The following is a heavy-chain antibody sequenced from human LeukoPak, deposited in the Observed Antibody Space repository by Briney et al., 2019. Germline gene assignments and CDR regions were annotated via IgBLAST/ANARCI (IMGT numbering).Heavy chain of an antibody. CDR3: ARDRELGYCSGGSCYPPSP. V-gene: IGHV1-2*02. CDR2: INPNSGGT. Sequence: ASVKVSCKASGYTFTSYYMHWVRQAPGQGLEWMGWINPNSGGTNYAQKFQGRVTMTRDTPISTAYMELSRLRSDDTAVYYCARDRELGYCSGGSCYPPSPWGQGTLVTVSS. CDR1: GYTFTSYY. D-gene: IGHD2-15*01. J-gene: IGHJ5*02.